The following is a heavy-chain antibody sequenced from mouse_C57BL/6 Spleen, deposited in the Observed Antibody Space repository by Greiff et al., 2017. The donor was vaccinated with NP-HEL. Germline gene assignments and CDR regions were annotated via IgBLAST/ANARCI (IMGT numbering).Heavy chain of an antibody. D-gene: IGHD1-1*01. J-gene: IGHJ1*03. CDR3: ARRPHYYGSYWYFDV. CDR1: GFTFSDYG. V-gene: IGHV5-17*01. Sequence: DVMLVESGGGLVKPGGSLKLSCAASGFTFSDYGMHWVRQAPEKGLEWVAYISSGSSTIYYADTVKGRFTISRDNAKNTLFLQMTSLRSEDTAMYYCARRPHYYGSYWYFDVWGTGTTVTVSS. CDR2: ISSGSSTI.